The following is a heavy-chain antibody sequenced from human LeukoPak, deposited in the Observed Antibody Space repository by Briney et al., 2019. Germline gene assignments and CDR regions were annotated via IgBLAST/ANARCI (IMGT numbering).Heavy chain of an antibody. CDR3: AKHTGRFGYFDAFDI. V-gene: IGHV3-23*01. Sequence: GGSLRLSCAASGFTFSSYAMSWVRQAPGKGLEWVSAFSGTGYNTYYADSVKGRFTISRDNSKNMLYLQMNSLRAEDTAVYYCAKHTGRFGYFDAFDIWGQGTMVTVSS. J-gene: IGHJ3*02. CDR1: GFTFSSYA. D-gene: IGHD3-10*01. CDR2: FSGTGYNT.